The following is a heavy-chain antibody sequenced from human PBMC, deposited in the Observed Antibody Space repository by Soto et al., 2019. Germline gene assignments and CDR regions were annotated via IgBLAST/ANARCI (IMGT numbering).Heavy chain of an antibody. D-gene: IGHD3-9*01. CDR1: GFTFSSYW. CDR3: ARVVRYFDTPYGMDV. CDR2: IGSSGSNT. V-gene: IGHV3-23*01. Sequence: PGGSLRLSCAASGFTFSSYWMHWVRQAPGKGLEWVSGIGSSGSNTYYADSVKGRFTISRDNSKNTLFLQMNSLRAEDTAEYYCARVVRYFDTPYGMDVWGQGTTVTVSS. J-gene: IGHJ6*02.